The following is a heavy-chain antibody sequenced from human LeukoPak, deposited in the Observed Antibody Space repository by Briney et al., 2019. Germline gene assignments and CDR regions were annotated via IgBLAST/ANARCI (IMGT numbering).Heavy chain of an antibody. CDR2: INRNSDTK. D-gene: IGHD4-23*01. J-gene: IGHJ6*02. Sequence: GRSLRLSCVGSGFAFHNYAMHWVRRPPGKGLEWVSAINRNSDTKAYADSVKGRFTISRDRARNSLYLQMDSLRPEDTALYYCAKDTGGNGAYFYAMDVWGQGTSVTVSS. CDR3: AKDTGGNGAYFYAMDV. V-gene: IGHV3-9*01. CDR1: GFAFHNYA.